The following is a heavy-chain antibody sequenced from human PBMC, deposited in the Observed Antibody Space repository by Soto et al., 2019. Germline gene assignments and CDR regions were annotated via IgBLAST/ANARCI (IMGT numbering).Heavy chain of an antibody. CDR2: ISSSGITI. CDR1: GFIFSDYY. J-gene: IGHJ5*01. Sequence: PGGSLRLSCAASGFIFSDYYMTWIRQAPGKGLEWVSHISSSGITISYADSVKGRFTISRDNANNSLYLQMDSLRADDTAVYYCARGNRGFGFWFDSWGLGTPVTVSS. CDR3: ARGNRGFGFWFDS. D-gene: IGHD3-16*01. V-gene: IGHV3-11*01.